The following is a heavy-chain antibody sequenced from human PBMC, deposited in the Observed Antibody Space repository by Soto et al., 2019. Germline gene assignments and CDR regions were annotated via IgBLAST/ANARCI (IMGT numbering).Heavy chain of an antibody. CDR2: ISWHSGVI. Sequence: LRHSCAASGLIFGDYAMHWVRQTPGKGLEWVSGISWHSGVIGYADSVKGRFTISRDNVKNSLYLQMNNLRVDDTALYYCGLFPDYAESEDLFDSCGQGSLVTVSA. D-gene: IGHD4-17*01. J-gene: IGHJ5*01. V-gene: IGHV3-9*01. CDR1: GLIFGDYA. CDR3: GLFPDYAESEDLFDS.